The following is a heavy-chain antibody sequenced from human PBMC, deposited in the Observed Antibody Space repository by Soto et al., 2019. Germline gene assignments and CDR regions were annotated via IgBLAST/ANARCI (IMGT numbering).Heavy chain of an antibody. Sequence: QVQLVQSGAEVKKPGSSVKVSCKASGGTFRSYAISWVRQAPGQGLEWMGGIIPIFGTANYAQKFQGRVTITADESTSTAYMELSSLRSEDTAVYYCAREPQKIAAAGTDWFDPWGQGTLVTVSS. CDR1: GGTFRSYA. D-gene: IGHD6-13*01. J-gene: IGHJ5*02. CDR2: IIPIFGTA. CDR3: AREPQKIAAAGTDWFDP. V-gene: IGHV1-69*12.